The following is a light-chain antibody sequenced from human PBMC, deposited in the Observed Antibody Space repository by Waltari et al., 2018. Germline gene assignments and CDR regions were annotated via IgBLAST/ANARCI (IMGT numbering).Light chain of an antibody. CDR2: DVT. V-gene: IGLV2-11*01. Sequence: QSALTQPRSVSGSPGQSVTISCTGTSSDVGGYNYVSWYQQHPGKAPQLIIYDVTKWPSGVPDRFPGSKPGNTASLTISGLQAEDESYYYCGSYAGKSTYWVFGGGTKLTVL. CDR3: GSYAGKSTYWV. CDR1: SSDVGGYNY. J-gene: IGLJ3*02.